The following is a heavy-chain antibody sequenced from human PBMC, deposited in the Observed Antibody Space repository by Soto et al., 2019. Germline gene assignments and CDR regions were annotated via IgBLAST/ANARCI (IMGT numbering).Heavy chain of an antibody. D-gene: IGHD6-6*01. J-gene: IGHJ4*02. CDR1: GYTFTSYG. CDR3: ARGRDGDY. CDR2: ISAHNDNL. Sequence: QVHLVQSGAEVRKPGASVKVSCKGSGYTFTSYGIAWVRQAPGQGLEWMGWISAHNDNLSYAQKVQGRVTVPRDTSASTAYLELRNRRSDDTAVYYWARGRDGDYWGQGALVTVSS. V-gene: IGHV1-18*01.